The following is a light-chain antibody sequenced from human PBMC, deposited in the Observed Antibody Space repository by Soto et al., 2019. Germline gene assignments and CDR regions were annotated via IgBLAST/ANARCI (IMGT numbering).Light chain of an antibody. CDR3: QQSYSTWWT. V-gene: IGKV1-39*01. J-gene: IGKJ1*01. Sequence: DIQMTQSPSSLSASVGDRVTITCRASQSISTYLNWYQQKPWKAPKLLIYAASSLQSGVPSRFSGSGSGTDFTLTISSLQHEDFETYYCQQSYSTWWTLGQGTKVDIK. CDR2: AAS. CDR1: QSISTY.